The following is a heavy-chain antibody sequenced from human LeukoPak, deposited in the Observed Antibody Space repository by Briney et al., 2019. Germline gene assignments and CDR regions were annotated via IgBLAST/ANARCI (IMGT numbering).Heavy chain of an antibody. D-gene: IGHD1-26*01. CDR2: IYYSGST. CDR1: GGSISSYY. J-gene: IGHJ6*02. V-gene: IGHV4-59*01. CDR3: ARTSGSYFYYYGMDV. Sequence: SETLSLTCTVSGGSISSYYWSWTRQPPGKGLEWIGYIYYSGSTNYNPSLKSRVTISVDTSKNQFSLKLSSVTAADTAVYYCARTSGSYFYYYGMDVWGQGTTVTVSS.